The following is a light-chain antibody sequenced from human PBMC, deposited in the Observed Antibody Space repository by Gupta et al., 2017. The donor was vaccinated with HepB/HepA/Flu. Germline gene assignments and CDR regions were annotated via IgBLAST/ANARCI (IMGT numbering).Light chain of an antibody. CDR1: QNVLYRSNNKNY. Sequence: DIVMTQSPDSLAVSLGERATINCKSSQNVLYRSNNKNYLAWYQQKPGQPPKLLIYWASTRESGVPDRFSGSGSGTDFTLTISSLQAEDVAVYYCQQYNNTPRTFGHGTKVDIK. CDR2: WAS. CDR3: QQYNNTPRT. J-gene: IGKJ3*01. V-gene: IGKV4-1*01.